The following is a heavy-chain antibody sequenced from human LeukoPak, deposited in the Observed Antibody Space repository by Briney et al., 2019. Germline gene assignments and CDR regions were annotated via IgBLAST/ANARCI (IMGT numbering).Heavy chain of an antibody. CDR2: INPNSGGT. CDR3: ARAHARYYYDSSGYYSLPYFDY. J-gene: IGHJ4*02. CDR1: GYTFTGYY. D-gene: IGHD3-22*01. V-gene: IGHV1-2*02. Sequence: ASVKVSCKASGYTFTGYYMHWVRQAPGQGLEWMEWINPNSGGTNYAQKFQGRVTMTRDTSISTAYMELSRLRSDDTAVYYCARAHARYYYDSSGYYSLPYFDYWGQGTLVTVSS.